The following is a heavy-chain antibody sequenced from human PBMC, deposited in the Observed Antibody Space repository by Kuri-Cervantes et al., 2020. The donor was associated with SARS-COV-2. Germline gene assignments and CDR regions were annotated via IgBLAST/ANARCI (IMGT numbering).Heavy chain of an antibody. CDR3: AREDLSVVVPAAFFDY. CDR2: IYHSGST. CDR1: GGSISSYY. J-gene: IGHJ4*02. Sequence: SETLSPTCTVSGGSISSYYWSWIRQPPGKGLEWIGSIYHSGSTYYNPSLKSRVTISVDTSENQFSLKLSSVTAADTAVYYCAREDLSVVVPAAFFDYWGQGTLVTVSS. D-gene: IGHD2-2*01. V-gene: IGHV4-59*12.